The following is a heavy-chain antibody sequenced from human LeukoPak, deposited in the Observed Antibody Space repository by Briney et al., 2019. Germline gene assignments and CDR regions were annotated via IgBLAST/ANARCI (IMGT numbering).Heavy chain of an antibody. CDR1: GGTFRRFT. CDR2: ITPIFGTA. Sequence: EASVKVSCKASGGTFRRFTISWVRQAPGQGFEWMGGITPIFGTANFAQKFQGRVSITADESTSTAFMELSSLRSEDTAVYYCAREWGLESSGYYCAYWGQGTLVTVSS. V-gene: IGHV1-69*13. D-gene: IGHD3-22*01. CDR3: AREWGLESSGYYCAY. J-gene: IGHJ4*02.